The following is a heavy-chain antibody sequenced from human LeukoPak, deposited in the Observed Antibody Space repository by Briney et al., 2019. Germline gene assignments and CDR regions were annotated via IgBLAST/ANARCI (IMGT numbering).Heavy chain of an antibody. J-gene: IGHJ4*02. CDR3: AKDGYDWGGYFDY. Sequence: GGSLRLSCAASGITFSSYGMHWVRQAPGKGLEWVAFIRYDGSNKYYADSVKGRFTISRDNSKNTLYLQMNSLRAEDTAVYYCAKDGYDWGGYFDYWGQGTLVIVSS. CDR2: IRYDGSNK. V-gene: IGHV3-30*02. CDR1: GITFSSYG. D-gene: IGHD5-12*01.